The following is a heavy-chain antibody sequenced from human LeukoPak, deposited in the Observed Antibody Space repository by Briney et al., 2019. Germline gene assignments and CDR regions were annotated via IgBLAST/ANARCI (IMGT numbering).Heavy chain of an antibody. D-gene: IGHD3-10*01. Sequence: GGSLRLSCAASGFTFGSYAMAWVRQAPGKGLEFVSSISNSVSSGGGITYYADSVKGRLTISRDNSKNTVYLQMNSLRAEDTAVYYCAKYQGWIRGVMNAFDVWGQGTMVIVSA. CDR2: ISNSVSSGGGIT. CDR3: AKYQGWIRGVMNAFDV. J-gene: IGHJ3*01. V-gene: IGHV3-23*01. CDR1: GFTFGSYA.